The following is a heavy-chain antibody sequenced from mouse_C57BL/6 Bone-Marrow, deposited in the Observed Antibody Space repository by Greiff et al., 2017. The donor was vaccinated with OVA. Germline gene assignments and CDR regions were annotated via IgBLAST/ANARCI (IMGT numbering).Heavy chain of an antibody. CDR1: GYTFTSYW. CDR2: IHPSDSDT. CDR3: TLGYYGSSYGFAY. D-gene: IGHD1-1*01. J-gene: IGHJ3*01. Sequence: QVQLQQPGAELVKPGASVKVSCKASGYTFTSYWMHWVQQRPGQGLEWIGRIHPSDSDTNYNQNFKGKATLTVDRSSSTAYMQLSSLTSEDSALYYCTLGYYGSSYGFAYWGLGTLVTVSA. V-gene: IGHV1-74*01.